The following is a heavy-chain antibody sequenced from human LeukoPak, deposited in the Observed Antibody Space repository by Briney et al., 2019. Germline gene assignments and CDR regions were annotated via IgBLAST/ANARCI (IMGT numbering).Heavy chain of an antibody. CDR3: ARRGYMVRGSYYFDY. Sequence: SETLSLTCTVSGGSISSSSYYWGWVRQPPGKGLEWVGSIYYSGSTYYNPSLKSRVTISVDTSKNQFSLKLSSVTAADTAVYYCARRGYMVRGSYYFDYWGQGTLVTVSS. D-gene: IGHD3-10*01. CDR2: IYYSGST. CDR1: GGSISSSSYY. J-gene: IGHJ4*02. V-gene: IGHV4-39*01.